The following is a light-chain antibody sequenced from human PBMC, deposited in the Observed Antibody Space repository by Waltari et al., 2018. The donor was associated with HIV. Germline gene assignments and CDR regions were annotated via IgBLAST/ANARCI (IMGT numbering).Light chain of an antibody. J-gene: IGLJ2*01. Sequence: QSVLTQPPSVSAAPGQKVTISCSGSSSNIGDNYVSWYQQLPGTAPKLLIYDNKKGPSGIPDRFSASKSGTSASLGITGLQTGDEADYYCGTWDSSLSAGLFGGGTKLTVL. V-gene: IGLV1-51*01. CDR2: DNK. CDR1: SSNIGDNY. CDR3: GTWDSSLSAGL.